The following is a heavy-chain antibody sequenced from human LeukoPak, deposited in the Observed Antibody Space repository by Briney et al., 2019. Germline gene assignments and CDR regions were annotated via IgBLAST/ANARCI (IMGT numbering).Heavy chain of an antibody. J-gene: IGHJ6*03. D-gene: IGHD1-26*01. V-gene: IGHV1-2*02. CDR2: INPNSGGT. CDR1: GYTFTGYY. CDR3: ARDGELLGYYYMDV. Sequence: ASVKVSCKASGYTFTGYYMHWVRQAPGQGLEWMGWINPNSGGTNYAQKFQGRVTMARHTSISTAYMELSRLRSDDTAVYYCARDGELLGYYYMDVWGKGTMVTVSS.